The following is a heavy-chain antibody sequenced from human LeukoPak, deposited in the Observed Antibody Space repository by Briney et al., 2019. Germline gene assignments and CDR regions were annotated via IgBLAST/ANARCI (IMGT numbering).Heavy chain of an antibody. V-gene: IGHV3-30*03. CDR3: ARDPRGYSYGLSAVDY. CDR2: ISNDGSNK. D-gene: IGHD5-18*01. J-gene: IGHJ4*02. Sequence: PGGSLRLSCAASGFTFSSYGMHWVRQAPGKGLEWVAVISNDGSNKNYADSVKGRFTISRDNSKNTLYLQMNSLRAEDTAVYYCARDPRGYSYGLSAVDYWGQGTLVTVSS. CDR1: GFTFSSYG.